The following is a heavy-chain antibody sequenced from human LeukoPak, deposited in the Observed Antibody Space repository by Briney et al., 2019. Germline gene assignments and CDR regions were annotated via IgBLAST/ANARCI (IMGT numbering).Heavy chain of an antibody. CDR1: GFTFNSYG. CDR3: VKDRKCVVVAPGS. V-gene: IGHV3-30*02. Sequence: GGSLRLSCAASGFTFNSYGMHWVRQAPGKGLEWVTFIAYDGSNEHYVDSVRGRFIISRDNSKLYLQMNSLRAEDTGVYYCVKDRKCVVVAPGSWGQGTLVAVSS. J-gene: IGHJ5*02. CDR2: IAYDGSNE. D-gene: IGHD2-2*01.